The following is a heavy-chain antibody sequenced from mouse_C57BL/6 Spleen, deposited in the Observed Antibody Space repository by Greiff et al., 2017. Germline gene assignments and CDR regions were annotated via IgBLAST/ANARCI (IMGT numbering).Heavy chain of an antibody. V-gene: IGHV1-54*01. CDR3: ARCGRGSNYWYFDV. CDR1: GYAFTNYL. D-gene: IGHD1-1*01. CDR2: INPGSGGT. J-gene: IGHJ1*03. Sequence: QVQLKESGAELVRPGTSVKVSCKASGYAFTNYLIEWVKQRPGLGLEWIGVINPGSGGTNYNEKFKGKATLTADKSSSTAYMQLSSLTSEDSAVYFCARCGRGSNYWYFDVWGTGTTVTVSS.